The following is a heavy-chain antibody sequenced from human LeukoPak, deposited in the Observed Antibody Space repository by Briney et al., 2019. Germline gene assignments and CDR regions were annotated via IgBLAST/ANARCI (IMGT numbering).Heavy chain of an antibody. CDR1: GHTFASYD. J-gene: IGHJ4*02. CDR3: ARVAGLILTGPQYYFDY. V-gene: IGHV1-8*01. CDR2: MNPNSGNT. Sequence: ASVKVSCKASGHTFASYDINWVRQATGQGLEWMGWMNPNSGNTGYTQKFQGRVTMTRDTSISTAYMELSSLRSEDTAVYYCARVAGLILTGPQYYFDYWGQGTLVTVSS. D-gene: IGHD3-9*01.